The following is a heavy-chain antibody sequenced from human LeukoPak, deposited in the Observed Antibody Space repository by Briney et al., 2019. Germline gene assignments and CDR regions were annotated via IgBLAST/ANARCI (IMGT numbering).Heavy chain of an antibody. V-gene: IGHV3-48*03. CDR1: GFTFSDYE. CDR2: ISSSGRTI. Sequence: GGSLTLSCAASGFTFSDYEMSWVRQAQGKGLEWVSYISSSGRTIYYADSVKGRFTISRDNAKNSLYLQMNSLRAEDTAIYYCVREGGSFFFEYWGQGTLVTVSS. D-gene: IGHD1-26*01. J-gene: IGHJ4*02. CDR3: VREGGSFFFEY.